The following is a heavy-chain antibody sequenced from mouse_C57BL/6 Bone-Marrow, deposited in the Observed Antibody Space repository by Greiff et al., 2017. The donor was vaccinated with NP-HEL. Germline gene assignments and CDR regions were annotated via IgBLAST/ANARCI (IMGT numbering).Heavy chain of an antibody. CDR2: IDPENGDT. J-gene: IGHJ2*01. CDR3: TSYYGRDY. Sequence: EVKLLESGAELVRPGASVKLSCTASGFNIKDDYMHWVKQRPEQGLEWIGWIDPENGDTEYASKFQGKATITADTSSNTAYLQLSSLTSEDTAVYYCTSYYGRDYWGQGTTLTVSS. V-gene: IGHV14-4*01. CDR1: GFNIKDDY. D-gene: IGHD1-1*01.